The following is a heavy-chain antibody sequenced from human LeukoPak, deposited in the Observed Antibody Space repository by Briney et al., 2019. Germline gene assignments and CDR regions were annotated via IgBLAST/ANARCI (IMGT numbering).Heavy chain of an antibody. D-gene: IGHD2-15*01. V-gene: IGHV3-30*18. CDR3: VNVVAATDYYYYGMDV. J-gene: IGHJ6*02. CDR2: ISYDGRNK. CDR1: GFTFITYA. Sequence: GTSLRLSCAVSGFTFITYAMHWVRQAPGQGLEWMAFISYDGRNKYYADSVKGRFTISRDNSKNTLYLQMNSLRVEDTAVYYCVNVVAATDYYYYGMDVWGQGTTVTVSS.